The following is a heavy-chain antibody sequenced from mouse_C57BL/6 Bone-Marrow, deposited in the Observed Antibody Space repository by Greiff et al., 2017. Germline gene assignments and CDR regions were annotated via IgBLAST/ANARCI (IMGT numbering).Heavy chain of an antibody. CDR3: TRTVYYYGSSFAY. Sequence: VQLQQSGTVLARPGASVKMSCKTSGYTFTSYWMHWVKQRPGQGLEWIGAIYPGNSDTSYNQKFKGKAKLTAVTSASTTYMELNSLTNEDSAVYYCTRTVYYYGSSFAYWGQGTLVTVSA. CDR1: GYTFTSYW. V-gene: IGHV1-5*01. D-gene: IGHD1-1*01. CDR2: IYPGNSDT. J-gene: IGHJ3*01.